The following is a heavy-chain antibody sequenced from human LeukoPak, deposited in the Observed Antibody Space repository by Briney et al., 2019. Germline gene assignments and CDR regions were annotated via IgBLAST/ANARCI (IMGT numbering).Heavy chain of an antibody. V-gene: IGHV5-51*01. CDR2: IYPGDSDT. D-gene: IGHD3-9*01. J-gene: IGHJ4*02. CDR1: GYSFTSYW. CDR3: ARGYYDILTPDY. Sequence: GESLKISCKGSGYSFTSYWIGWGRQMPGKGLEWMGSIYPGDSDTTYSPSFQGQVTISADKYISTAYLQWSSLKASDTAMYYCARGYYDILTPDYWGQGTLVTVSS.